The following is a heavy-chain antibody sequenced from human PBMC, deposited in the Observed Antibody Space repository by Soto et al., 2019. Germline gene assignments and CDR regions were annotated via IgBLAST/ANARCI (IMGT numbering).Heavy chain of an antibody. J-gene: IGHJ6*02. V-gene: IGHV5-51*01. Sequence: PGASLKISCKGSGYSFTSYWIGWVRQMPGKGLEWMGIIYPGDSDTRYSPSFQGQVTISADKSISTAYLQWSSLKDSDTAMYYCARLADISSSWYGSMDVWGQGTTVTVSS. CDR1: GYSFTSYW. CDR2: IYPGDSDT. D-gene: IGHD6-13*01. CDR3: ARLADISSSWYGSMDV.